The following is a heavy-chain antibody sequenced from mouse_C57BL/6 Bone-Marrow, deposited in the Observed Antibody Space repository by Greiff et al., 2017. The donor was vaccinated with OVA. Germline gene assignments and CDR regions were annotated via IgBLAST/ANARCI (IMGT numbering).Heavy chain of an antibody. CDR1: GYALSSSW. D-gene: IGHD1-1*01. V-gene: IGHV1-82*01. Sequence: QVQLQQSGPELVKPGASVKISCKASGYALSSSWMNWVKQRHGKGLEWIGRIYPGDGDTNYNGKFKGKATLTADKSSSTAYMQLSSLTSEDSSVYFCAREGSTVGDHFDYWGQGTTLTVSS. CDR3: AREGSTVGDHFDY. J-gene: IGHJ2*01. CDR2: IYPGDGDT.